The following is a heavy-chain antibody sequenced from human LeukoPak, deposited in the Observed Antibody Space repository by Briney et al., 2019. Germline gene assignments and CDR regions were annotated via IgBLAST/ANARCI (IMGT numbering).Heavy chain of an antibody. Sequence: GGSLRLSCAASGFTFSNYVMSWVRQAPGKGLEWVSSISGSGGNTNYADSVKGRFTISRDNSKNTLYLQMNSLRAEDTALYLCARDSSSSNYYYGLDVWGQGTTVTVSS. CDR3: ARDSSSSNYYYGLDV. D-gene: IGHD6-6*01. J-gene: IGHJ6*02. V-gene: IGHV3-23*01. CDR1: GFTFSNYV. CDR2: ISGSGGNT.